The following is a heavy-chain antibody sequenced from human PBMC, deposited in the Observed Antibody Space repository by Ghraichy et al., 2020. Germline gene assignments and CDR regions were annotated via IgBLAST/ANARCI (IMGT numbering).Heavy chain of an antibody. J-gene: IGHJ4*02. V-gene: IGHV3-49*04. CDR2: IRSKAYGGTT. Sequence: GGSLRLSCTVSGLTFGDYALSWVRQAPGKGLEGVGFIRSKAYGGTTEYAASVKGRFAISRDDSKNIAYLQMNSLKTEDTAMYYCTRTRIEAAGYFDYWGQGTLVTVSS. D-gene: IGHD6-13*01. CDR1: GLTFGDYA. CDR3: TRTRIEAAGYFDY.